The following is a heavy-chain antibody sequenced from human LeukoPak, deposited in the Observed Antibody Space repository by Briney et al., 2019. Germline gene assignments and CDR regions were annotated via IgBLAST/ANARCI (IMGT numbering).Heavy chain of an antibody. CDR3: ATKILVGANPNYYFDY. V-gene: IGHV1-24*01. D-gene: IGHD1-26*01. Sequence: GASVEVSCKVSGYTLTELSMHWVRQAPGKGLEWMGGFDPEDGETIYAQKFQGRVTMTEDTSTDTAYMELSSLRSEDTAVYYCATKILVGANPNYYFDYWGQGTLVTVSS. CDR2: FDPEDGET. J-gene: IGHJ4*02. CDR1: GYTLTELS.